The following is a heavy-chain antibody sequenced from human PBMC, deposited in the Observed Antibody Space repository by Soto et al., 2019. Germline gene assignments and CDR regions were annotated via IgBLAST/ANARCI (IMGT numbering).Heavy chain of an antibody. D-gene: IGHD3-22*01. V-gene: IGHV1-18*01. CDR2: ISTYNGNT. Sequence: ASVLFSCTASGCTFTRSGISRWRQDPGEGLEWMGLISTYNGNTNYEQKLQGRVTMTPDTSTSTAYMELMSLISDDTAVYYYARDDPGIVVDPRDGFDYWGQGTLVTVSS. CDR3: ARDDPGIVVDPRDGFDY. CDR1: GCTFTRSG. J-gene: IGHJ4*02.